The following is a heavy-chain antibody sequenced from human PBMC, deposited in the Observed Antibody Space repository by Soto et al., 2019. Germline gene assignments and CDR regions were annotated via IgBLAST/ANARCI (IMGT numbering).Heavy chain of an antibody. D-gene: IGHD3-3*01. CDR3: ARAALDVWSGYTRSYFDY. CDR1: GGTFSSYA. V-gene: IGHV1-69*13. CDR2: IIPIFGTA. Sequence: ASVKVSCKASGGTFSSYAISWVRQAPGQGLEWMGGIIPIFGTANYAQKFQGRVTITADESTSTAYMELSSLRSEDTAVYYCARAALDVWSGYTRSYFDYWGQGTLVTVSS. J-gene: IGHJ4*02.